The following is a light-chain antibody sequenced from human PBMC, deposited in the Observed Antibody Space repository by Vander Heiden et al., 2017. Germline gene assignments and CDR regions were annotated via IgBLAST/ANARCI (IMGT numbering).Light chain of an antibody. J-gene: IGKJ4*01. CDR3: QHRSNWPALT. CDR2: DAS. CDR1: QSVSNY. V-gene: IGKV3-11*01. Sequence: EIVLTQSPATLSLSPGERATLSCRASQSVSNYLAWYQQKPGQAPRLLIYDASNRATGIPARFSGSGYGTDFTLTISSREPEDFAVYYCQHRSNWPALTFGGGTKLXIK.